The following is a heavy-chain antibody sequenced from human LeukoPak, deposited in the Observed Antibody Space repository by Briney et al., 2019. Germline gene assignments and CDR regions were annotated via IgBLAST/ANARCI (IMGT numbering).Heavy chain of an antibody. J-gene: IGHJ6*03. CDR1: GFTFSAFP. V-gene: IGHV3-30*01. CDR3: ARGAGTTVYYIDV. D-gene: IGHD1-7*01. CDR2: ISSDGANE. Sequence: PGRSLRLSCAASGFTFSAFPMHWVRQAPGKGLQWVAVISSDGANEYYEDSVKGRFTISRDNSKNKLFMQMNSLTTQDKAVYYCARGAGTTVYYIDVWGNGTTVTVSS.